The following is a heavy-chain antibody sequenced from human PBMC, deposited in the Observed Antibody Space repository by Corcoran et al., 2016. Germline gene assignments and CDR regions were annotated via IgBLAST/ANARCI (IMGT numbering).Heavy chain of an antibody. CDR2: IYSGGST. V-gene: IGHV3-53*01. D-gene: IGHD5-12*01. CDR1: GFTVSSNY. J-gene: IGHJ4*02. Sequence: EVQLVESGGGLIQPGGSLRLSCAASGFTVSSNYMSWVRQAPGKGLEWVSVIYSGGSTYYADSVKGRFTISRDNSKNTLYLQMNSLRAEDTAVEYCARVGVEMATFYFDYWGQGTLVTVSS. CDR3: ARVGVEMATFYFDY.